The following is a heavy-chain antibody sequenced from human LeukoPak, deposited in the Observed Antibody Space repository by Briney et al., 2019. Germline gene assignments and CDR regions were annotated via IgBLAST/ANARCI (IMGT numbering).Heavy chain of an antibody. CDR1: GGSISSSSYY. J-gene: IGHJ4*02. V-gene: IGHV4-39*01. Sequence: SETLSLTCTVSGGSISSSSYYWGWIRQPPGKGLEWIGSIYYSGSTYYNPSLKSRVTISVDTSKNQFSLKLSSVTAADTAVYYCARASITGTTNYWGQGTLVTVSS. CDR3: ARASITGTTNY. D-gene: IGHD1-7*01. CDR2: IYYSGST.